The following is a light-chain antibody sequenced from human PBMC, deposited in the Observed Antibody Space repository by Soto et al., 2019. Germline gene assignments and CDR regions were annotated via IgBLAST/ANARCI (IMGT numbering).Light chain of an antibody. V-gene: IGKV1-5*03. CDR1: QSISSW. CDR2: EAS. CDR3: QQYKDSFPYT. J-gene: IGKJ2*01. Sequence: DLQMTQSPSTLSASVGDRVTITCRASQSISSWLAWYQQKPGTAPKLLIYEASTLESGVPSRFSGSRSGTEFTLTVSRLQPDDFATYYCQQYKDSFPYTFGQGTKLEIK.